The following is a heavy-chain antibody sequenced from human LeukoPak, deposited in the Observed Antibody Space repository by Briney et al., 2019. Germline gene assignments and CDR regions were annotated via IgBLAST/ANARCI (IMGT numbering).Heavy chain of an antibody. CDR3: ARASSAYYDFWSGYPNWFDP. D-gene: IGHD3-3*01. CDR2: IYYSGST. CDR1: GGSISSYY. V-gene: IGHV4-59*01. J-gene: IGHJ5*02. Sequence: PSETPSLTCTVSGGSISSYYWSWIRQPPGKGLEWIGYIYYSGSTNYNPSLKSRVTISVDTSKNQFSLKLSSVTAADTAVYYCARASSAYYDFWSGYPNWFDPWGQGTLVTVSS.